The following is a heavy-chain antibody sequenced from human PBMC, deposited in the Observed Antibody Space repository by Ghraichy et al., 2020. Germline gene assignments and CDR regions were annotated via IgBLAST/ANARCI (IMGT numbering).Heavy chain of an antibody. V-gene: IGHV4-34*01. CDR3: ARANSGYDSDYYYYGMDV. J-gene: IGHJ6*02. D-gene: IGHD5-12*01. CDR2: INHSGST. Sequence: SETLSLTCAVYGGSFSGYYWSWIRQPPGKGLEWIGEINHSGSTNYNPSLKSRVTISVDTSKNQFSLKLSSVTAADTAVYYCARANSGYDSDYYYYGMDVWGQGTTVTVSS. CDR1: GGSFSGYY.